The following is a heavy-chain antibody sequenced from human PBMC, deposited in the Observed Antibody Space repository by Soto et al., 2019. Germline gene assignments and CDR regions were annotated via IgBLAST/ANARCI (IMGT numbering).Heavy chain of an antibody. CDR2: ISAYNGNT. J-gene: IGHJ3*02. V-gene: IGHV1-18*01. CDR3: ARDEGNDYGDLDAFDI. CDR1: GYTFTSYG. Sequence: ASVKVSCKASGYTFTSYGISWVRQAPGQGLEWMGWISAYNGNTNYAQKLRGRVTMTTDTSTSTAYMELRSLRSDDTAVYYCARDEGNDYGDLDAFDIWGQGTMVTVSS. D-gene: IGHD4-17*01.